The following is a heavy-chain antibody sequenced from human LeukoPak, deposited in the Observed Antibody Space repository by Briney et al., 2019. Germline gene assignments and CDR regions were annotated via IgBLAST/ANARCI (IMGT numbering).Heavy chain of an antibody. D-gene: IGHD6-13*01. V-gene: IGHV3-53*01. CDR3: AGESSSWYYDY. CDR1: GFTVSSNY. CDR2: IYSGGST. J-gene: IGHJ4*02. Sequence: GGSLRLSCAASGFTVSSNYMSWVRQAPGKGLEWVSVIYSGGSTYYADSVKGRFTISRDNSKNTLYLQMNSRRAEDTAVYYCAGESSSWYYDYGGQETLVTVP.